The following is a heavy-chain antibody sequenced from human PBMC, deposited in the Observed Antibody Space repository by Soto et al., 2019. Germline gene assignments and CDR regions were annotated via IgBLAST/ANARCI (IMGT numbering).Heavy chain of an antibody. Sequence: GGSLSLSCAASGFTFDDYVMHWVRQAPGKGLEWVSGISWNSGSIGYADSVKGRFTISRDNAKNSLYLQMNSLRAEDTALYYCAKDRRGSYGDLDYWGQGTLVTVSS. CDR3: AKDRRGSYGDLDY. CDR1: GFTFDDYV. D-gene: IGHD4-17*01. V-gene: IGHV3-9*01. CDR2: ISWNSGSI. J-gene: IGHJ4*02.